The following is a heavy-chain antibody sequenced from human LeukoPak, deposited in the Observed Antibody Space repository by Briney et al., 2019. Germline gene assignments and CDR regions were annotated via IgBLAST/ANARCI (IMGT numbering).Heavy chain of an antibody. D-gene: IGHD2-15*01. V-gene: IGHV1-69*04. CDR1: GGTFSSYA. CDR3: ARGTGSEAFGI. CDR2: IIPILGIA. Sequence: SVKVSCKASGGTFSSYAISWVRQAPGQGLEWMGRIIPILGIANYAQKFQGRVTITADKSTSTAYMELSGLRSEDTAVYYCARGTGSEAFGIWGPGTMVTVSS. J-gene: IGHJ3*02.